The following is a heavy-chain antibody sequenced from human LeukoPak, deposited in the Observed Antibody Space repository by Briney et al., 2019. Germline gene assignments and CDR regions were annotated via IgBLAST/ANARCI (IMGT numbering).Heavy chain of an antibody. CDR3: ARHGGYHSPIDY. CDR1: AGSITNYY. D-gene: IGHD3-22*01. J-gene: IGHJ4*02. Sequence: PSETLCLTCTVSAGSITNYYWSWIRQPPGKGLEWIGYIYYTGSTNYNPSLKSRVSISVDTSKNQFSLKLSSVTAADTAVYYCARHGGYHSPIDYWGQGTLVTVSS. CDR2: IYYTGST. V-gene: IGHV4-59*08.